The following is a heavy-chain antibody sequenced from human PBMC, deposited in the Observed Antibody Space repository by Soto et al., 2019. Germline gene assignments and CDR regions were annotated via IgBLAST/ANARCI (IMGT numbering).Heavy chain of an antibody. CDR3: ARGPTDYYDNSGNYFLEQ. J-gene: IGHJ4*02. V-gene: IGHV1-18*01. Sequence: QVQLVQSGAEVKKPGASMKVSCKASGYTFTTYGMSWVRQAPGQGLDWMGWISTYNGNTKYAESLQGRVSMTTDTTTSTAYMELKSLTSDDTAVYYCARGPTDYYDNSGNYFLEQGGQGTLVTVSS. D-gene: IGHD3-22*01. CDR2: ISTYNGNT. CDR1: GYTFTTYG.